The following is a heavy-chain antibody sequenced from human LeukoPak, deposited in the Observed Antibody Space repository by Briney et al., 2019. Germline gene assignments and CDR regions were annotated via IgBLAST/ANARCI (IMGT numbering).Heavy chain of an antibody. Sequence: SETLSLTCTVSGGSISSGDYYWSWIRQPPGKGLEWIGYIYYIGSTYYNPSLKSRVTISVDTSKNQFSLKLSSVTAADTAVYYCASSRRYYYDSSGYYAFDIWGQGTMVTVSS. V-gene: IGHV4-30-4*08. D-gene: IGHD3-22*01. J-gene: IGHJ3*02. CDR2: IYYIGST. CDR3: ASSRRYYYDSSGYYAFDI. CDR1: GGSISSGDYY.